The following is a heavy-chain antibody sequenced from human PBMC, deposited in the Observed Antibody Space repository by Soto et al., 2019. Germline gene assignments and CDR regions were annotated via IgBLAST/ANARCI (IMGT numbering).Heavy chain of an antibody. CDR3: ARSVFP. CDR2: IYYSKST. V-gene: IGHV4-31*03. J-gene: IGHJ5*02. CDR1: GCSISSGGYY. Sequence: SETLSLSCTVSGCSISSGGYYWSWIRQHPGKGLEWIGYIYYSKSTYYNPSLKSRVTISLDTSKNQFSLKLTSVTAADTAVYYCARSVFPWGQGTLVTVSS.